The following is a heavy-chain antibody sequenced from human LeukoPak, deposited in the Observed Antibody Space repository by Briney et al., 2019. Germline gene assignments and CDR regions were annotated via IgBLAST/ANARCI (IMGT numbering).Heavy chain of an antibody. CDR3: APLYRSATGSERPNY. Sequence: GGSLRLSCAASGFTVSINYMTWVRQAPGTGLEWVSVIYGGGGTYYADSVRGRFTISRDNSKNTLYLQMDSLRAEDTAVYFCAPLYRSATGSERPNYWGQGTLVTVSS. D-gene: IGHD6-13*01. CDR1: GFTVSINY. CDR2: IYGGGGT. J-gene: IGHJ4*02. V-gene: IGHV3-53*01.